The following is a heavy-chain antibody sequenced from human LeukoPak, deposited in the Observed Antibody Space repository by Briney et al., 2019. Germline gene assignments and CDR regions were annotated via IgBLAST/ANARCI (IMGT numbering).Heavy chain of an antibody. CDR3: ARYYYDSSGYPYYFDY. Sequence: GGSLRLSCAASGFIVSNNYMSWVRQAPGKGLEWVSVIYSGGSTYYADSVKGRFTISRDNSKNTVYLQMNSLRAEDTAVYYGARYYYDSSGYPYYFDYWGQGTLVTVSS. J-gene: IGHJ4*02. D-gene: IGHD3-22*01. V-gene: IGHV3-53*01. CDR1: GFIVSNNY. CDR2: IYSGGST.